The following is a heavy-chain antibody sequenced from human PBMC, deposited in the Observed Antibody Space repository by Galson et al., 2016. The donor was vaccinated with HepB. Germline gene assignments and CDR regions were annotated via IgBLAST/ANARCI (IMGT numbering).Heavy chain of an antibody. CDR2: ISWNSDII. D-gene: IGHD3-10*01. Sequence: SLRLSCAASGFTFDDSAMHWVRQAPGKGLEWVSGISWNSDIIAYADSVKGRFTISRDNAKNSLYLQMNSLRAEDTAFYYCANDRGGYYGSGTQFDYWGQGTLVTVSS. CDR1: GFTFDDSA. J-gene: IGHJ4*02. CDR3: ANDRGGYYGSGTQFDY. V-gene: IGHV3-9*01.